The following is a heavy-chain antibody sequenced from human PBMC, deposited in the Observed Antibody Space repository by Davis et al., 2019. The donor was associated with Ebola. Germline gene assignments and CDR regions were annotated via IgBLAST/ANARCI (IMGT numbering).Heavy chain of an antibody. CDR1: GFIFSRYA. CDR3: ARGLWGDTDY. D-gene: IGHD5-18*01. J-gene: IGHJ4*02. Sequence: PGGSLRLSCAASGFIFSRYAMHWVRQAPGKGLEWLAVISYDGSNEYYAVSVKGRFIVSRDNSKNTLYLQMNSLRAEDTAVYYCARGLWGDTDYWGQGTLVTVSS. CDR2: ISYDGSNE. V-gene: IGHV3-30-3*01.